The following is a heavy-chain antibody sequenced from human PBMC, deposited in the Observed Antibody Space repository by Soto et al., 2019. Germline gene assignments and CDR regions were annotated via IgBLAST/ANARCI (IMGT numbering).Heavy chain of an antibody. D-gene: IGHD4-4*01. CDR1: GFIFSSYG. CDR3: ARDRRTVRDDCDF. V-gene: IGHV3-33*01. J-gene: IGHJ4*02. Sequence: QVQLAESGGGVVQPGRSLRLSCAASGFIFSSYGMHWVRQAPGKGLEWVAVIWYDGSNRHYADSVKRRFTISRDNSKNTVHLQMNSLRVDDTAVYYCARDRRTVRDDCDFWGQGTLVTVSS. CDR2: IWYDGSNR.